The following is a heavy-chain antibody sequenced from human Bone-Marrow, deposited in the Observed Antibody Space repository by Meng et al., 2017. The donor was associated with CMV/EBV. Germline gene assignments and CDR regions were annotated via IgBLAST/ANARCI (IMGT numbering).Heavy chain of an antibody. CDR3: AKDSSSWSTEPNYFDY. D-gene: IGHD6-13*01. Sequence: LSLTCAASGFTFSSYWMSWVRQAPGKGLEWVAFIRYDGSNKYYADSVKGRFTISRDNSKNTLYLQMNSPRAEDTAVYYCAKDSSSWSTEPNYFDYWGQGTLVTVSS. CDR2: IRYDGSNK. V-gene: IGHV3-30*02. CDR1: GFTFSSYW. J-gene: IGHJ4*02.